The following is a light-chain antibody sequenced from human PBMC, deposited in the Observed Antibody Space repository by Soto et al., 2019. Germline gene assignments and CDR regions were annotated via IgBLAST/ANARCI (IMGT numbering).Light chain of an antibody. CDR3: QSYDSSLSGYV. CDR1: SSNIGAGYE. Sequence: QSVLTQPPSVSEAPGQRVTISCTGSSSNIGAGYEAHWYQQVPGTAPKLLIYENNNRPSGVPDRLSGSKSGTSASLAITGLQAEDVAEYYCQSYDSSLSGYVFGTGTQVTVL. V-gene: IGLV1-40*01. J-gene: IGLJ1*01. CDR2: ENN.